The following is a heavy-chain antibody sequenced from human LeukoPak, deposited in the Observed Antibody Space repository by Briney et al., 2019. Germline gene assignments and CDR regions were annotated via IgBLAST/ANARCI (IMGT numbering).Heavy chain of an antibody. CDR3: ARGSRYCSGGSCYSSWFDP. CDR1: GGSISSGGYY. Sequence: SETLSLTCTVSGGSISSGGYYWSWIRQHPGKGLEWIGYIYYSGSTYYNPSLKSRVTISVDTSRDQFSLKLSSVTAADTAVYYCARGSRYCSGGSCYSSWFDPWGQGTLVTVSS. D-gene: IGHD2-15*01. CDR2: IYYSGST. V-gene: IGHV4-31*03. J-gene: IGHJ5*02.